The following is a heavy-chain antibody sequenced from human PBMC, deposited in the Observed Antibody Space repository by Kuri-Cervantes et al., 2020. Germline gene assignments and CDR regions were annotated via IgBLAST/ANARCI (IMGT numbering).Heavy chain of an antibody. CDR1: GGSFSGYY. Sequence: SETLSLTCAAYGGSFSGYYWSWIRQPPGKGLEWIGEINHSGSTNYNPSLKSRVTISVDRSKNQFSLKLSSVTAADTAVYYCARGLAGRFDYWGQGTLVTVSS. J-gene: IGHJ4*02. CDR3: ARGLAGRFDY. V-gene: IGHV4-34*01. D-gene: IGHD6-19*01. CDR2: INHSGST.